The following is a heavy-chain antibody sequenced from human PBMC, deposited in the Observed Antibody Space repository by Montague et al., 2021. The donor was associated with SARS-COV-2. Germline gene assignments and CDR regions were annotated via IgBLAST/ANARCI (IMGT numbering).Heavy chain of an antibody. J-gene: IGHJ4*02. Sequence: SETLSLTCTVSGGSISPYYWNLIRQSPGKGLEWIGDIYYSGSTTYNPSLESRVTISVDTSKNQFSLRLSSVAAADTAVYYCARGIWYANWGQGILVTVSS. V-gene: IGHV4-59*01. D-gene: IGHD6-13*01. CDR1: GGSISPYY. CDR3: ARGIWYAN. CDR2: IYYSGST.